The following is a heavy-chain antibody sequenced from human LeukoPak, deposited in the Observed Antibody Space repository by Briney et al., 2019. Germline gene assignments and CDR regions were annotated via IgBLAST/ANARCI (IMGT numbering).Heavy chain of an antibody. CDR3: AKDLVRGSTPFQH. CDR1: GFTVSSNY. V-gene: IGHV3-66*01. D-gene: IGHD3-10*01. CDR2: IYSGGST. J-gene: IGHJ1*01. Sequence: TGGSLRLSCAASGFTVSSNYMSWVRQAPGKGLEWVSVIYSGGSTYYADSVKGRFTISRDNSKNTLYLQMNSLRAEDTAVYYCAKDLVRGSTPFQHWGQGTLVTVSS.